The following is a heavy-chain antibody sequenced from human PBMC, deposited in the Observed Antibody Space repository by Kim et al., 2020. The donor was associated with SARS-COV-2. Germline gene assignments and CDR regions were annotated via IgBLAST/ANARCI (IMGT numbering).Heavy chain of an antibody. J-gene: IGHJ5*02. D-gene: IGHD3-16*01. Sequence: SETLSLTCTVSGGSISSSSYYWGWIRQPPGKGLEWIGSIYYSGSTYYNPSLKSRVTISVDTSKNQFSLKLSSVTAADTAVYYCARHGVDERSSIDPWGQGTLVTVSS. CDR1: GGSISSSSYY. CDR3: ARHGVDERSSIDP. CDR2: IYYSGST. V-gene: IGHV4-39*01.